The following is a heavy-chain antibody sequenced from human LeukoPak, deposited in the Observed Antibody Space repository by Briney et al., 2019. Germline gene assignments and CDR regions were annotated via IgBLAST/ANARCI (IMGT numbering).Heavy chain of an antibody. CDR3: ARAPTEYYYGSGNKGGFDP. V-gene: IGHV4-4*02. J-gene: IGHJ5*02. CDR1: GGSLSRSNW. Sequence: SETLSLTCAVSGGSLSRSNWWSRVRQPPGKGLEWIGEIYHSGSSNYKPSLNSRVTISVDKSKNEFSLKLSSVTAADTAVYYCARAPTEYYYGSGNKGGFDPWGQGTLVTVSS. CDR2: IYHSGSS. D-gene: IGHD3-10*01.